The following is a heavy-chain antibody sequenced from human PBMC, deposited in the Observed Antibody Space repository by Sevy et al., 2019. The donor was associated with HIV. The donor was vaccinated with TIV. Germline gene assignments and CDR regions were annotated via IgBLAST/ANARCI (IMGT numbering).Heavy chain of an antibody. CDR1: GFTFSSYG. D-gene: IGHD6-13*01. J-gene: IGHJ6*02. CDR3: ASDRPRYSSSWYFFYGMDV. V-gene: IGHV3-33*01. CDR2: IWYDGSNK. Sequence: GGSLRLSCAASGFTFSSYGMHWVRQAPGKGLEWVAVIWYDGSNKYYADSVNGPFTISRDKSKNTLYLQMNSLRAEDTAVYYCASDRPRYSSSWYFFYGMDVWGQGTTVTVSS.